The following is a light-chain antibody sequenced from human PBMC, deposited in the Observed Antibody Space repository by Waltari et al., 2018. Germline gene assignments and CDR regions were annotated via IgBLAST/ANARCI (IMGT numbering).Light chain of an antibody. J-gene: IGKJ2*01. CDR2: WAS. V-gene: IGKV4-1*01. Sequence: DIVMTQSPDSLAFSLGERATINCKSSQSVLYSSNNKNYLAWYQQKPGQPPKLLIYWASTRESGVPDRFSGSGSGTDFTLTISSLQAEDVAVYYCQQCYLTPYTFGQGTNLEIK. CDR1: QSVLYSSNNKNY. CDR3: QQCYLTPYT.